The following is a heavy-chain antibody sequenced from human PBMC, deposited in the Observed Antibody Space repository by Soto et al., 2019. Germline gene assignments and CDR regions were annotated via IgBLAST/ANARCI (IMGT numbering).Heavy chain of an antibody. CDR2: IYYSGST. J-gene: IGHJ6*02. Sequence: PSETLSLTGTVSGGSIISRSYYWEWIRQPQGKGLESIGSIYYSGSTYYNPSLQSRVTISVDTSNNHFSLKLSSVTAADTAVYYCARFNWNSGLGYYYGMDVWGQGTTVT. CDR3: ARFNWNSGLGYYYGMDV. V-gene: IGHV4-39*02. D-gene: IGHD1-7*01. CDR1: GGSIISRSYY.